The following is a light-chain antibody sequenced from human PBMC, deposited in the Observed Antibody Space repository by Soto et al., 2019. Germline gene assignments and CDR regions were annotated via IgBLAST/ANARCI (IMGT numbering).Light chain of an antibody. Sequence: EVVLTQSPATLSLSPGERATLYCGASQSVSTNYLAWYQQKPGLAPRLLIYDAYSRATGISDRFSGSGSGTDFILTISRLGPEKFRVYYWQQYGSSTSFGEGTKLDI. CDR3: QQYGSSTS. J-gene: IGKJ2*03. CDR1: QSVSTNY. CDR2: DAY. V-gene: IGKV3D-20*01.